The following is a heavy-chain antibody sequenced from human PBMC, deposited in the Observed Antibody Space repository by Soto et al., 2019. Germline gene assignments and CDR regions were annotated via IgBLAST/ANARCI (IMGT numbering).Heavy chain of an antibody. Sequence: QAQVVQSGAEVRKPGSSVKLSCKASEGTFNSYAIAWVRQAPGQGLEWMGGIIPYYNTLNYAQKFQDRVTITADDSTNTVYMALSSPRSDDTAVYFCASGASRWYPYFFESWAQGTLVTVSS. CDR1: EGTFNSYA. CDR3: ASGASRWYPYFFES. D-gene: IGHD6-13*01. V-gene: IGHV1-69*01. CDR2: IIPYYNTL. J-gene: IGHJ4*02.